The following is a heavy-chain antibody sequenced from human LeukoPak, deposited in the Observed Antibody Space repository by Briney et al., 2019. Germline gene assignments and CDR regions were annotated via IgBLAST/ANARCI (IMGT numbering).Heavy chain of an antibody. V-gene: IGHV1-2*02. CDR1: GYTFTGYY. D-gene: IGHD1-26*01. J-gene: IGHJ3*02. CDR3: ARFAVIVGATTGAFDI. Sequence: ASVKVSCKASGYTFTGYYMHWVRQAPGQGLEWMGWINPNSGGTNYAQKFQGRVTMTRDTSISTAYMEPSRLRSDDTAVYYCARFAVIVGATTGAFDIWGQGTMVTVSS. CDR2: INPNSGGT.